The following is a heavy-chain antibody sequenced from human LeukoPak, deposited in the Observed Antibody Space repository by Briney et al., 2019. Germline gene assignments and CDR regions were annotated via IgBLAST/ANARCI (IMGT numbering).Heavy chain of an antibody. CDR2: FSVNNGNT. CDR3: ARDFYHSCTSCYYVFDV. D-gene: IGHD2-2*01. J-gene: IGHJ3*01. Sequence: ASVKFSCKAFGNTFTTYGCSWGRQPPGQGVRGLDGFSVNNGNTNYAQKLQGRVTMTTDTSTNTAYMELRSLRSDDTAVYYCARDFYHSCTSCYYVFDVWGQGTLVTVSS. CDR1: GNTFTTYG. V-gene: IGHV1-18*01.